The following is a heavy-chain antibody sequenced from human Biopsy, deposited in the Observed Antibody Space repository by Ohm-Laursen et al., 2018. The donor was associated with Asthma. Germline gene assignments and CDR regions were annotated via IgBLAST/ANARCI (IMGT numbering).Heavy chain of an antibody. CDR2: INAGNGNT. D-gene: IGHD3-9*01. Sequence: ASVKVSCKASGYTFISYAIHWARQAPGQRLEWMGWINAGNGNTKYSQKFQGRVTITRDTSASTAYMELSSLRSEDTAVYYCARTYYDFLTGQVNDVFAIWGQGTMVPVSS. CDR3: ARTYYDFLTGQVNDVFAI. V-gene: IGHV1-3*01. CDR1: GYTFISYA. J-gene: IGHJ3*02.